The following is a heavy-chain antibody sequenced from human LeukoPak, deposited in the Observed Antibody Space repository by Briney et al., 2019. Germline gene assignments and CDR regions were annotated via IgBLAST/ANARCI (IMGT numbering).Heavy chain of an antibody. D-gene: IGHD3-3*01. CDR2: ISGSGGST. V-gene: IGHV3-23*01. CDR3: AKDHLSSVRFLEWSDVDY. CDR1: GFTFSSYA. Sequence: GGSLRLSCAASGFTFSSYAMSWVRQAPGKGLEWVSAISGSGGSTYYADSVKGRFTISRDNSKNTLYLQMNSLRAEDTAVYYCAKDHLSSVRFLEWSDVDYWGQGTLVTVSS. J-gene: IGHJ4*02.